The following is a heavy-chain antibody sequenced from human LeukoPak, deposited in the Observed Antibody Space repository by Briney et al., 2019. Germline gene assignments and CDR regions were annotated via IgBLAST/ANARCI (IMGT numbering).Heavy chain of an antibody. J-gene: IGHJ4*02. CDR1: GFAFDEHG. CDR3: VRAPITSPFYFDY. CDR2: INWSGGST. Sequence: GGSLRLSCTASGFAFDEHGMSWVRQAPGKGLEWVSGINWSGGSTGYADPLRGRFTISRDNAKNSLYLQMDSLRAEDTALYYCVRAPITSPFYFDYWGQGTLVTVSS. V-gene: IGHV3-20*04. D-gene: IGHD2-2*01.